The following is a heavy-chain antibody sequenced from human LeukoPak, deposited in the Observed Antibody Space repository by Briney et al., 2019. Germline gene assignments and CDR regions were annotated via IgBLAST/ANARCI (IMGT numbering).Heavy chain of an antibody. D-gene: IGHD6-19*01. Sequence: GSSVKVSCKASGGTFSIYAISWVRQAPGQGLEWMGWISAYNGNTNYAQKLQGRVTMTTDTSTSTAYMELRSLRSDDTAVYYCAREEPSIAVAGNDYWGQGTLVTVSS. CDR3: AREEPSIAVAGNDY. V-gene: IGHV1-18*01. CDR1: GGTFSIYA. J-gene: IGHJ4*02. CDR2: ISAYNGNT.